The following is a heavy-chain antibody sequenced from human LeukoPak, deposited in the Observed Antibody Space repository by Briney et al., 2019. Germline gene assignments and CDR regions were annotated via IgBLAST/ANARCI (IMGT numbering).Heavy chain of an antibody. Sequence: PSETLSLTCTVSGYSISSGYYWGWIRQPPGKGLEWIGSIYHSGSTYYNPSLKSRVTISVDTSKNQFSLKLSSVTAADTAVYYCADFTGRDGYNYYFDYWGQGTLVTVSS. D-gene: IGHD5-24*01. CDR1: GYSISSGYY. CDR3: ADFTGRDGYNYYFDY. CDR2: IYHSGST. V-gene: IGHV4-38-2*02. J-gene: IGHJ4*02.